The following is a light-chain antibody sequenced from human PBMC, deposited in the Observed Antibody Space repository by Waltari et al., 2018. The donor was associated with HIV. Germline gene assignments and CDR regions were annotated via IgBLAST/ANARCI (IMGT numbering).Light chain of an antibody. CDR1: QSISSH. CDR2: DAS. CDR3: QQYKNWPQRYT. V-gene: IGKV3-15*01. Sequence: ETVMTHSPATLFVSPGERATLLCRASQSISSHLAWYQQKPGPAPRLLMYDASTRATLTPATFSGSASGTEFTLTTSSLQSEDFAVYYCQQYKNWPQRYTYGQGTKLQIK. J-gene: IGKJ2*01.